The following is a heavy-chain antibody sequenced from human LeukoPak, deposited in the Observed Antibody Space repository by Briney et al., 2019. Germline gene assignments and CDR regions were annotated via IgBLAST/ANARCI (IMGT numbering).Heavy chain of an antibody. CDR2: ISWDGGST. CDR1: GFTFDDYA. Sequence: GGSLRLSCAASGFTFDDYAMHWVRQAPGKGLEWVSLISWDGGSTYYADSVKGRFTISRDNSKNSLYLQMNSLRAEVTALYYCAKTFSSTVTYDAFDIWGQGTMVTVSS. V-gene: IGHV3-43D*03. D-gene: IGHD4-11*01. J-gene: IGHJ3*02. CDR3: AKTFSSTVTYDAFDI.